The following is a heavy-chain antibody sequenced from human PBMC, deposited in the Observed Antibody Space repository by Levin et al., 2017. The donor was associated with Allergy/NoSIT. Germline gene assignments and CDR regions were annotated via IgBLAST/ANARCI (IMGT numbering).Heavy chain of an antibody. J-gene: IGHJ6*02. CDR2: ISYDGSNK. Sequence: GGSLRLSCAASGFTFSSYAMHWVRQAPGKGLEWVAVISYDGSNKYYADSVKGRFTISRDNSKNTLYLQMNSLRAEDTAVYYCAREEGSSWYGRYYYYGMDVWGQGTTVTVSS. D-gene: IGHD6-13*01. CDR1: GFTFSSYA. CDR3: AREEGSSWYGRYYYYGMDV. V-gene: IGHV3-30-3*01.